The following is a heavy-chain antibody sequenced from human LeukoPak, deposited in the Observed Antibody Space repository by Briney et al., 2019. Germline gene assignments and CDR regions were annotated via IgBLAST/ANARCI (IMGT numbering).Heavy chain of an antibody. CDR2: INHSGST. CDR1: GGSFSGYY. J-gene: IGHJ6*03. V-gene: IGHV4-34*01. D-gene: IGHD6-13*01. CDR3: AREGAAGNYYYYYMDV. Sequence: PWETLSLTCAVYGGSFSGYYWSWIRQPPGKGLEWIGEINHSGSTNYNPSLKSRVTISVDTSKNQFSLKLSSVTAADTAVYYCAREGAAGNYYYYYMDVWGKGTTVTVSS.